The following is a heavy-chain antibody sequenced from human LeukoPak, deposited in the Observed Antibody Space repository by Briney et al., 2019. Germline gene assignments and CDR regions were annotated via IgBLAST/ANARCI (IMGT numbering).Heavy chain of an antibody. CDR1: GYTFTGYY. V-gene: IGHV1-2*02. CDR2: INPNSGGT. CDR3: ARTSIAARPNFDY. Sequence: ASMKVSCKASGYTFTGYYMHWVRQAPGQGLEWMGWINPNSGGTNYAQKFQGRVAMTRDTSISTAYMELSRLRSDDTAVYYCARTSIAARPNFDYWGQGTLVTVSS. J-gene: IGHJ4*02. D-gene: IGHD6-6*01.